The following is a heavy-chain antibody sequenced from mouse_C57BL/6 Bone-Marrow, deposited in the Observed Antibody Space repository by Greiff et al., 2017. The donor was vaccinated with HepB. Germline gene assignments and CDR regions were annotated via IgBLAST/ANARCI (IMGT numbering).Heavy chain of an antibody. V-gene: IGHV14-4*01. Sequence: VQLQQSGAELVRPGASVKVSCTASGFNIKDDYMHWVKQRPEQGLEWIGWIDPENGDTEYASKFQGKATITADTSSNTAYLQLSSLTSEDTAVYYCTRGWFDYWGQGTTLTVSS. J-gene: IGHJ2*01. D-gene: IGHD3-3*01. CDR2: IDPENGDT. CDR1: GFNIKDDY. CDR3: TRGWFDY.